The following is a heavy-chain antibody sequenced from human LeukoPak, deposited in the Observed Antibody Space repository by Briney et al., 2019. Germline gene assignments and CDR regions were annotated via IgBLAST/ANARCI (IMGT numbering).Heavy chain of an antibody. J-gene: IGHJ4*02. CDR2: ISAYNGNT. CDR1: GYTFTSYG. Sequence: ASVKVSCKASGYTFTSYGISGVRQAPGQGLEWMGWISAYNGNTNYAQKLQGRVTMTTDTSTSTAYMELRSLRSDDTAVYYCARQLTHYYDSSGYSDYWGQGTLVTVSS. CDR3: ARQLTHYYDSSGYSDY. D-gene: IGHD3-22*01. V-gene: IGHV1-18*01.